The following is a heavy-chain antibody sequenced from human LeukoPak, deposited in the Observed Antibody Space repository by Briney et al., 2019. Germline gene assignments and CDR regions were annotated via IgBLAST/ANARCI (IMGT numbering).Heavy chain of an antibody. J-gene: IGHJ4*02. CDR3: ARESGSYSAFDY. CDR2: IYSGGTT. D-gene: IGHD1-26*01. CDR1: GFTVSSNY. V-gene: IGHV3-66*02. Sequence: GGSLRLSCAASGFTVSSNYMSWVRQAPGKGLEWVSVIYSGGTTYYVDSVKGRLTISRGNSKNTLYLQINSLRAEDAAVYYCARESGSYSAFDYWGQGTLVTVSS.